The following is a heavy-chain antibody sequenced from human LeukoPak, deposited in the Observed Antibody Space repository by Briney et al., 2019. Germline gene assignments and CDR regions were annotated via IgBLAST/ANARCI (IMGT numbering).Heavy chain of an antibody. J-gene: IGHJ6*03. V-gene: IGHV3-21*01. CDR3: AGAILDPFYFYYYMDV. CDR2: ITSTSSKI. CDR1: ESTFSDYG. Sequence: GGSLRLSCVASESTFSDYGMNWVRQAPGKGLEWISFITSTSSKIYYADSVKGRFTISRDSAMNSLYLQMNSLRVEDTAVYYCAGAILDPFYFYYYMDVWGKGTTVTVSS. D-gene: IGHD3/OR15-3a*01.